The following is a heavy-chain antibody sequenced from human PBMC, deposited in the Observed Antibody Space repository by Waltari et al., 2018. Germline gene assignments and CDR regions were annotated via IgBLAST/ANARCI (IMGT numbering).Heavy chain of an antibody. J-gene: IGHJ4*02. CDR2: INNSRRT. V-gene: IGHV4-34*01. CDR1: GGSFSGYY. Sequence: QVQLHQWGAGLLKPSETLSLTCAVYGGSFSGYYWSWIRQPPWKGREWIGEINNSRRTNYIPSLKSRVTISVDTSKNQFSLKLSVVTAADTAVYYCARGPNPYYEFWSGYLPQNWGQGTLVTVSS. D-gene: IGHD3-3*01. CDR3: ARGPNPYYEFWSGYLPQN.